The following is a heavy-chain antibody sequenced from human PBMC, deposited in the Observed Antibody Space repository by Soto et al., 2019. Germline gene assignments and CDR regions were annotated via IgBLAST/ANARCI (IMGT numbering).Heavy chain of an antibody. CDR3: ARGRYGDY. J-gene: IGHJ4*02. Sequence: QVHLVQSGAEVKKPGASVKVSCKGSGYTFTSYGITWVRQAPGQGLVWMGWISAHNGNTDYAQKRQGRVTVIRAPSTSTAYMELRSLRSDDTAVYYCARGRYGDYWGQGALVTVSS. D-gene: IGHD1-1*01. CDR2: ISAHNGNT. V-gene: IGHV1-18*01. CDR1: GYTFTSYG.